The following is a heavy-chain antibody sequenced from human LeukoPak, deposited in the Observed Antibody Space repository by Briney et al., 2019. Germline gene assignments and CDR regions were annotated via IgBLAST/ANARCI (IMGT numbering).Heavy chain of an antibody. CDR1: GGSISSAAYY. J-gene: IGHJ3*02. Sequence: SQTLSLTCTVSGGSISSAAYYWSWIRHHPGKGLEWIGYISNSGTTSYNPSLKSRVSISVDTSDNQFSLRLTSVTAADTAVYYCARDVVVTSSPDAFDIWGQGTMVTVSS. CDR2: ISNSGTT. V-gene: IGHV4-31*03. D-gene: IGHD2-21*01. CDR3: ARDVVVTSSPDAFDI.